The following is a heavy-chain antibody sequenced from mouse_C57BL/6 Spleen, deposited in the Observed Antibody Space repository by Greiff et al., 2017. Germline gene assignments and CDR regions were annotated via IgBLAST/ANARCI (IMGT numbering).Heavy chain of an antibody. CDR2: ISSGSSTI. V-gene: IGHV5-17*01. CDR1: GFTFSDYG. D-gene: IGHD1-1*01. CDR3: ARVDLDYYGSSHAMDY. Sequence: EVMLVESGGGLVKPGGSLKLSCAASGFTFSDYGMPWVRQAPEKGLEWVAYISSGSSTIYYADTVKGRFTISRDNAKNTRFLQMTSLRSEDTAMYYCARVDLDYYGSSHAMDYWGQGTSVTVSS. J-gene: IGHJ4*01.